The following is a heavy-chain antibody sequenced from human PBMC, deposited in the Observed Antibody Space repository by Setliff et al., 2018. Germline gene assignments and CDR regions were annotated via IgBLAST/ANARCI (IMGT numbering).Heavy chain of an antibody. V-gene: IGHV1-2*02. CDR3: ARPPMDTIMVTFDY. Sequence: GASVKVSCKASADTFTGYYVHWVRQAPGQGIEWMGWINGNSGVTKYAQKFQGRVTMTRDTSISTAYMELSSLRSDDTAVYYCARPPMDTIMVTFDYWVQGILVTVSS. CDR1: ADTFTGYY. J-gene: IGHJ4*02. CDR2: INGNSGVT. D-gene: IGHD5-12*01.